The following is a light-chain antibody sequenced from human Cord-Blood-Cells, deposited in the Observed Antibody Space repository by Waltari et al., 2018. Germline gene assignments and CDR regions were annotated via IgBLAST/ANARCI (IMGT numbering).Light chain of an antibody. V-gene: IGLV2-8*01. Sequence: QSALTQPPSASGSPGPSVTISCTGTSSDVGGYNDVSGYQQHPGKAPKLMIYEVSKRPSGVPDRFSGSKSGTPASLTVSGLQAEDEADYYCSSFRVFGTGTKVTVL. CDR1: SSDVGGYND. J-gene: IGLJ1*01. CDR3: SSFRV. CDR2: EVS.